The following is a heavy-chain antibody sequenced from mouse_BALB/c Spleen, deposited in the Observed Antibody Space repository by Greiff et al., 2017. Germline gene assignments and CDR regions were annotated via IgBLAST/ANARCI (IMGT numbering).Heavy chain of an antibody. CDR2: IDPANGNT. J-gene: IGHJ2*01. V-gene: IGHV14-3*02. Sequence: VQLQQSGAELVKPGASVKLSCTASGFNIKDTYMHWVKQRPEQGLEWIGRIDPANGNTKYDPKFQGKATITADTSSNTAYLQLSSLTSEDTAVYYCARIGDGSSSYYFDYWGQGTTLTVSS. D-gene: IGHD1-1*01. CDR1: GFNIKDTY. CDR3: ARIGDGSSSYYFDY.